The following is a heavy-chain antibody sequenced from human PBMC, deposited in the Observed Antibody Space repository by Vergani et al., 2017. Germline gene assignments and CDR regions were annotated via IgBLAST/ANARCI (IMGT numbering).Heavy chain of an antibody. CDR1: GGSISSGGYY. CDR2: IYYSGST. Sequence: QVQLQESGPGLVKPSQTLSLTCTVSGGSISSGGYYWSWIRQHPGKGLEWIGYIYYSGSTYYNPSLKSRVTISVDTSKNQFSLKLSSVTAADTAVYYCARVGVSGWTYPREFDYWGQGTLVTVSS. J-gene: IGHJ4*02. D-gene: IGHD6-19*01. V-gene: IGHV4-31*03. CDR3: ARVGVSGWTYPREFDY.